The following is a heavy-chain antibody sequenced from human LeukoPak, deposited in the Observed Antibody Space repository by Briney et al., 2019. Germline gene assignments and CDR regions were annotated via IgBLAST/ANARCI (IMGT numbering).Heavy chain of an antibody. CDR1: GGSIGSSSYY. V-gene: IGHV4-39*02. CDR2: IYYSGNA. CDR3: ARSWYYGSGRYYPDWFDP. J-gene: IGHJ5*02. D-gene: IGHD3-10*01. Sequence: KPSETLSLTCTVSGGSIGSSSYYWGWIRQPPGKGLEWIGSIYYSGNAYYNPSLRSRVSISVDTSKNHFSLKLSSLTAADTAVYYCARSWYYGSGRYYPDWFDPWGQGTLVTVSS.